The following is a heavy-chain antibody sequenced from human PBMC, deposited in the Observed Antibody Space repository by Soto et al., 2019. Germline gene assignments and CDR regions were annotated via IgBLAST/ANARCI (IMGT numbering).Heavy chain of an antibody. V-gene: IGHV4-30-4*01. CDR2: IFYSGST. CDR1: GGSISNGDYY. CDR3: VREGSSYASPDY. Sequence: QVQLQESGPGLVKPSQTLSLTCTVSGGSISNGDYYWSWIRQPPGKGLEWIGYIFYSGSTHYNPSLKSRVTISIDRSKNQFSLKLSSVTAADPAVYYCVREGSSYASPDYWGQGTLVTVSS. J-gene: IGHJ4*02. D-gene: IGHD5-18*01.